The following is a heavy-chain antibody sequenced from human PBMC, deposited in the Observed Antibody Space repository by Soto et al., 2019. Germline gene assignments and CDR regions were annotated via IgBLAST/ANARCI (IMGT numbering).Heavy chain of an antibody. D-gene: IGHD4-17*01. CDR2: IKQDGSDK. CDR1: GFTFRNYW. CDR3: ARNRDYALDY. Sequence: GGSLRLSCAASGFTFRNYWMSWVRQAPGKGLEWVAIIKQDGSDKYYVDSVKGRFTISRDNAKNSLYLQMNSLRTEDAAVYYCARNRDYALDYWGRGTLVTVSS. V-gene: IGHV3-7*01. J-gene: IGHJ4*02.